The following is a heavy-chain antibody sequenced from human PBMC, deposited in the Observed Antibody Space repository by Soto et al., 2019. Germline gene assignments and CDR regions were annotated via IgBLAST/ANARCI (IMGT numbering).Heavy chain of an antibody. V-gene: IGHV4-59*08. J-gene: IGHJ4*02. CDR2: IYYSGST. D-gene: IGHD3-9*01. Sequence: SETLSLTCTVSGGSISSYYWSWIRQPPGKGLEWIGYIYYSGSTNYNPSLKSRVTISVDTSKNQFSLKLSSVTAADTAVYYCARARYFDWLLFDYWGQGTLVTVSS. CDR3: ARARYFDWLLFDY. CDR1: GGSISSYY.